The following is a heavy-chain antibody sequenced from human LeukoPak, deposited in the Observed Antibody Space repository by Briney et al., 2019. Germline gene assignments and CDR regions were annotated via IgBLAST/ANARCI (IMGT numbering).Heavy chain of an antibody. CDR3: ARTGSTVTMLYPFDH. V-gene: IGHV4-59*01. CDR1: GFTISDAW. J-gene: IGHJ4*02. Sequence: GSLRLSCAASGFTISDAWINWIRQPPGKGLEWIGYIYYSGSTNYNPSLKSRVSISVDTSKNQFSLKLSSVTAADTAVYYCARTGSTVTMLYPFDHWGQGTLVTVSS. CDR2: IYYSGST. D-gene: IGHD4-17*01.